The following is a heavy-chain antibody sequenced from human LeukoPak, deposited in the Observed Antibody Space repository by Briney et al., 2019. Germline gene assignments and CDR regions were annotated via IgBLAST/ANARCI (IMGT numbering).Heavy chain of an antibody. D-gene: IGHD3-10*01. Sequence: PSQTLSLTCAVSGGSISSGGYSWSWIRQPPGKGLEWIGYIYHSGSTYYNPSLKSRVTISVDRSKNQFSLKLSSVTAADTAVYYCARGGYGSGYFDYWGQGTLVTVSS. CDR1: GGSISSGGYS. V-gene: IGHV4-30-2*01. CDR2: IYHSGST. CDR3: ARGGYGSGYFDY. J-gene: IGHJ4*02.